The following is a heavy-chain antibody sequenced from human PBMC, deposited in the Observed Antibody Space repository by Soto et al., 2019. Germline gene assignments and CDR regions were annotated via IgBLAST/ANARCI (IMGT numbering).Heavy chain of an antibody. D-gene: IGHD6-13*01. CDR1: GFTFSSYW. V-gene: IGHV3-74*01. J-gene: IGHJ4*02. CDR2: INSDGSST. Sequence: GGSLRLSCAASGFTFSSYWMHWVRQAPGKGLVWVSRINSDGSSTSYADSVKGRFTISRDNAKNTLYLQMNSLRAEDTAVYYCAREFIAAAGPFDYWGQGTLVTVSS. CDR3: AREFIAAAGPFDY.